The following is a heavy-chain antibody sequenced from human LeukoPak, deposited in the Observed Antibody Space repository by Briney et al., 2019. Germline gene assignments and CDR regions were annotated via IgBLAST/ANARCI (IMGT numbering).Heavy chain of an antibody. CDR2: IDHREST. CDR3: ASRMYYYYGMDV. V-gene: IGHV4-34*01. Sequence: SETLSLTCAVYGGSFSDYYWSWIRQPPGKGLEWIGEIDHRESTTYNPSLKSRVTISVDTSKNQFSLKLNSVTAADTAVYYCASRMYYYYGMDVWGQGTTVIASS. CDR1: GGSFSDYY. J-gene: IGHJ6*02.